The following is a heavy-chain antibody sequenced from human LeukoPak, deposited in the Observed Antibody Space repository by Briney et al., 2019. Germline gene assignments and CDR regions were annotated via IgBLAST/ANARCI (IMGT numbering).Heavy chain of an antibody. Sequence: PGGSLRLSCAASGFTVSSNYMSWVRQAPGKGLEWVSVIYSGGSTYYADSVKGRFTISRDNSKYTLYLQMNSLRAEDTAVYYCAREFSGSYGMDVWGQGTTVTVSS. J-gene: IGHJ6*02. CDR2: IYSGGST. CDR3: AREFSGSYGMDV. D-gene: IGHD3-10*01. CDR1: GFTVSSNY. V-gene: IGHV3-53*01.